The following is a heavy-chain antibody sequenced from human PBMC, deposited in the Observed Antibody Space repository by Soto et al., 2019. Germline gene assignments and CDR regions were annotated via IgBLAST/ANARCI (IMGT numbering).Heavy chain of an antibody. D-gene: IGHD3-16*01. CDR2: ISHTGST. CDR3: ARAVAPYLGTGFDP. CDR1: GGSISSGNSYS. V-gene: IGHV4-30-2*01. Sequence: QLQLQESGSGLVKPSQTLSLTCAVSGGSISSGNSYSWSGIRQPPGKGLEWIGSISHTGSTSYTPSLKGRVTMSVDKSKNQFSLKLSSVTAADMAVYYCARAVAPYLGTGFDPWGQGTLVIVSS. J-gene: IGHJ5*02.